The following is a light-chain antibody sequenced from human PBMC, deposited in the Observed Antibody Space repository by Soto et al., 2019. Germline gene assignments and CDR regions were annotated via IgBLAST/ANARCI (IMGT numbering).Light chain of an antibody. J-gene: IGKJ1*01. CDR2: DAS. V-gene: IGKV1-17*01. Sequence: DIQMTQSPSSLSASVGDRVTITCRASQGIRNDLGWYQQKPGKAPKLLIYDASSLESGVPSRFSGSGSGTEFTLTISSLQAEDFATYYCQQYRTFGQGTKVDIK. CDR1: QGIRND. CDR3: QQYRT.